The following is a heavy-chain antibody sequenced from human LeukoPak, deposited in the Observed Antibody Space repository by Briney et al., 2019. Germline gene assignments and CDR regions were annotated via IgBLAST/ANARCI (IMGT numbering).Heavy chain of an antibody. CDR3: TRTGLGYTLGNGLDA. CDR1: GFTITGYA. D-gene: IGHD5-18*01. V-gene: IGHV3-30*03. J-gene: IGHJ5*02. Sequence: GGSLRLSCVASGFTITGYAMDWVRQSPGKGLDFVASISHDETERYRESVKGRFTISRDTSKNTVYLQMNTLRAEDSALYYCTRTGLGYTLGNGLDAWGQGTQVTVSS. CDR2: ISHDETE.